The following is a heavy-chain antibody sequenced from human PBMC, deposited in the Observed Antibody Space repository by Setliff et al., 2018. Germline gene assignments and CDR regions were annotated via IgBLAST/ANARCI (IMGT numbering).Heavy chain of an antibody. J-gene: IGHJ4*02. CDR3: ARTCSGSGCYAGLES. CDR2: IWDDGGNK. Sequence: LRLSCAASGFTFSSYRMHWVRQAPGTGLEWVAVIWDDGGNKYHADSVKGRFTISRDNSKNTLYLQMNSLRPEDTAVYYCARTCSGSGCYAGLESWGQGTPVTVSS. CDR1: GFTFSSYR. V-gene: IGHV3-33*08. D-gene: IGHD2-15*01.